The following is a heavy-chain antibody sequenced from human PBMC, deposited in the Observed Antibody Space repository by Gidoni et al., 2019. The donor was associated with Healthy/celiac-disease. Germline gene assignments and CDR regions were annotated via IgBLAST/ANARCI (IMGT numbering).Heavy chain of an antibody. Sequence: QVQLVESGGGVFQPGRSLRLLWAAYGFTFSSHEMHWVRQAPGKGLEWVAVISYDGSNKYYADSVKGRFTISRDNSKNTLYLQMNSLRAEDTAVYYCARGIYVDIVATMRGWFDPWGQGTLVTVSS. CDR3: ARGIYVDIVATMRGWFDP. V-gene: IGHV3-30-3*01. CDR1: GFTFSSHE. D-gene: IGHD5-12*01. CDR2: ISYDGSNK. J-gene: IGHJ5*02.